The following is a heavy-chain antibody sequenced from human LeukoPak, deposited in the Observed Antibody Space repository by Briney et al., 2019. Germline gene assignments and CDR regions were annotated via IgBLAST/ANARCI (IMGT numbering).Heavy chain of an antibody. J-gene: IGHJ4*02. D-gene: IGHD1-26*01. V-gene: IGHV3-23*01. Sequence: GGSLRLSCAASGFIFSTYWMSWVRQAPGKGLEWVSAISGSGGSTYYADSVKGRFTISRDNSKNTLYLQMNSLRAEDTAVYYCAKVHYTFRVEATTYIDYWGQGTLVTVSS. CDR2: ISGSGGST. CDR1: GFIFSTYW. CDR3: AKVHYTFRVEATTYIDY.